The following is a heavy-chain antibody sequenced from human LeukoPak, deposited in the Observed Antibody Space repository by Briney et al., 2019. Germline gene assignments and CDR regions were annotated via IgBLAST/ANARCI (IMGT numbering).Heavy chain of an antibody. V-gene: IGHV3-20*04. J-gene: IGHJ6*03. CDR1: GFTFDEYG. D-gene: IGHD3-22*01. CDR2: TNWNGGST. CDR3: ARGSSGYYSAYYYYYMDV. Sequence: GGSLRLSCAASGFTFDEYGMSWVRQAPGKGLEWVSGTNWNGGSTGYADSVKGRFTISRDNAKNSLYLQMNSLRAEDTAVYYCARGSSGYYSAYYYYYMDVWGEGTTVTISS.